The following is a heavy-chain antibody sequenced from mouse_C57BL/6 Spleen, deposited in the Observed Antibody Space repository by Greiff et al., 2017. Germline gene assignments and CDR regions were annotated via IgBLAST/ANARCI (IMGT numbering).Heavy chain of an antibody. V-gene: IGHV1-53*01. J-gene: IGHJ4*01. D-gene: IGHD1-1*01. Sequence: QVHVKQPGTELVKPGASVKLSCKASGYTFTSYWMHWVKQRPGQGLEWIGNINPSNGGTNYNEKFKSKATLTVDKSSSTAYLQLSSLTSEDSAVYYCARSPLIRTMDYWGQGTSVTVSS. CDR2: INPSNGGT. CDR1: GYTFTSYW. CDR3: ARSPLIRTMDY.